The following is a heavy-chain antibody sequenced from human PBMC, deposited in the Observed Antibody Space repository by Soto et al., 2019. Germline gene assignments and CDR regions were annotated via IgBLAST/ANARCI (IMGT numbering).Heavy chain of an antibody. CDR1: GCSISTSSYY. CDR2: IYYSGST. Sequence: RSLTLSLTCTVSGCSISTSSYYWGWIRQPPGKGLEWIGSIYYSGSTYYNPSLKSRVTISVDTSKNQFSRKLSSVTAADTAVYDCASYLAAVYDSSGYYYWKERRDDAFDIWGQGTMVT. V-gene: IGHV4-39*01. D-gene: IGHD3-22*01. CDR3: ASYLAAVYDSSGYYYWKERRDDAFDI. J-gene: IGHJ3*02.